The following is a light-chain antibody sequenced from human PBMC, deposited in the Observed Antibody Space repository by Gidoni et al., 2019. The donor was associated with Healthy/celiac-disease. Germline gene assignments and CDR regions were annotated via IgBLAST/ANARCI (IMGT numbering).Light chain of an antibody. CDR3: QQYNSYPYS. V-gene: IGKV1-5*03. J-gene: IGKJ2*03. CDR1: QSISSW. Sequence: GDRVTITCRASQSISSWLAWYQQKPGKAPKLLSYKAASLESGVPSRFSGSGSGTEFTLTISSLQPDDFATYYCQQYNSYPYSFGQGTKLEIK. CDR2: KAA.